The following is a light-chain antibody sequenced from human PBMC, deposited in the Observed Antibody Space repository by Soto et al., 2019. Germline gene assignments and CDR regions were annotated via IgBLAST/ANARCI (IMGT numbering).Light chain of an antibody. CDR3: HSYDSSLSGGV. V-gene: IGLV1-40*01. J-gene: IGLJ3*02. CDR2: GNN. CDR1: SSNIGAGYA. Sequence: QSVLTQPPSVSGAPGQRVTISCTGSSSNIGAGYAVHWYQQLPGTAPKLLIYGNNNRPSGVPDRISGSKSDTSASLAITGLQAEDEADYYCHSYDSSLSGGVFGGGTKLTVL.